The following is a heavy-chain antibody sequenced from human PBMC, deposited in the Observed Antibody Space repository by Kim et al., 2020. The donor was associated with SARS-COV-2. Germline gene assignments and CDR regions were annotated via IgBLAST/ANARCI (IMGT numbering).Heavy chain of an antibody. Sequence: SVKVSCKASGGTFSSHTINWVRQVPGQGLEWMGGIIPIIGTVKYAQKFQGRVTITAAESTTTPLLDLRSLGLEDTAVFYCATKGSQTFEGGGLNWLDPW. CDR1: GGTFSSHT. J-gene: IGHJ5*02. V-gene: IGHV1-69*13. D-gene: IGHD3-9*01. CDR2: IIPIIGTV. CDR3: ATKGSQTFEGGGLNWLDP.